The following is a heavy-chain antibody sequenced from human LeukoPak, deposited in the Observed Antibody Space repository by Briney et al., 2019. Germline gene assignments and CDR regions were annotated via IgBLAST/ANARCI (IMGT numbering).Heavy chain of an antibody. J-gene: IGHJ3*02. V-gene: IGHV3-30*18. CDR2: ISYDGSNK. CDR3: AKGMTYCDFWSGYYDLHDAFDI. CDR1: GFTFSSYG. Sequence: GGSLRLSCAASGFTFSSYGMHWVRQAPGKGLEWVAVISYDGSNKYYADSVKGRFTISRDNSKNTLYLQMNSLRAEDTAVYYCAKGMTYCDFWSGYYDLHDAFDIWGQGTMVTVSS. D-gene: IGHD3-3*01.